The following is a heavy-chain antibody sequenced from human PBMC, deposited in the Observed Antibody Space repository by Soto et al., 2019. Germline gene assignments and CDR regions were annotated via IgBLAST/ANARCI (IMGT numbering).Heavy chain of an antibody. CDR3: ARRSEQQQLALGGKDYYYYYYMDV. J-gene: IGHJ6*03. CDR2: IYYSGST. V-gene: IGHV4-59*08. CDR1: GGSISSYY. Sequence: SETLSLTCTVSGGSISSYYWSWIRQPPGKGLEWIGYIYYSGSTNYNPSLKSRVTISVDTSKNQFSLKLSSVTAADTAVYYCARRSEQQQLALGGKDYYYYYYMDVWGKGTTVTVSS. D-gene: IGHD6-13*01.